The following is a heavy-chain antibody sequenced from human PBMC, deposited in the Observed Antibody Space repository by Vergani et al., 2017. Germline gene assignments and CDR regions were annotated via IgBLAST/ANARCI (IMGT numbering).Heavy chain of an antibody. J-gene: IGHJ4*02. CDR1: GFTFSSYW. D-gene: IGHD3-22*01. CDR3: ARDEIQATYYYDSSGPTFDY. V-gene: IGHV3-7*03. CDR2: IKQDGSEK. Sequence: EVQLVESGGGLVQPGGSLRLSCAASGFTFSSYWMSWVRQAPGKGLEWVANIKQDGSEKYYVDSVKGRFTISRDNAKNSLYLQMNSLRAEDTAVYYCARDEIQATYYYDSSGPTFDYWGQGTLVTGSS.